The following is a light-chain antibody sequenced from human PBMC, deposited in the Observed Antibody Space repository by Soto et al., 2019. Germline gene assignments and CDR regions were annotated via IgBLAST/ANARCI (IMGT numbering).Light chain of an antibody. CDR3: QQRSNWAWT. Sequence: EIVVTQSAATLSLPPGERATLSCRASLSISSDLAGYQQKPGQAPRLLIYDASNRATGIPARFSGSGSGTDFTLTISSLEPEDCAVYYCQQRSNWAWTFGQGTKVEIK. CDR1: LSISSD. J-gene: IGKJ1*01. CDR2: DAS. V-gene: IGKV3-11*01.